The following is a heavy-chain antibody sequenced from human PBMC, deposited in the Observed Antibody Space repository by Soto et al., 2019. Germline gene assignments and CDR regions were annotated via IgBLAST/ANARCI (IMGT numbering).Heavy chain of an antibody. D-gene: IGHD6-19*01. CDR2: INPSRCLT. Sequence: QVQLVQSGAEVKPPGASVNVSCKASGYIFTNYYIHWVRQTPGQGPECIGVINPSRCLTTYSQRFQGRVSMTRDTSTTTVYMELSSLRSEDTATYYCARDGVPIAGRSGYFDYWGPGTEVTVSS. J-gene: IGHJ4*02. CDR3: ARDGVPIAGRSGYFDY. CDR1: GYIFTNYY. V-gene: IGHV1-46*01.